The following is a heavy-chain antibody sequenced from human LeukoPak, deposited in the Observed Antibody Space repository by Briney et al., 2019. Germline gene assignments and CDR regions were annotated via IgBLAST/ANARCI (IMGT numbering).Heavy chain of an antibody. CDR2: ISGSGGST. CDR3: AKCFVFRSQLERNFDY. D-gene: IGHD1-1*01. Sequence: GGSLRLSCAASGFTFSSYAMSWVRQAPGKGLEWVSAISGSGGSTYYADSVKGRFTISRDNSKNTLYLQMNSLRAEDTAVYYCAKCFVFRSQLERNFDYWGQGTLVTVSS. J-gene: IGHJ4*02. CDR1: GFTFSSYA. V-gene: IGHV3-23*01.